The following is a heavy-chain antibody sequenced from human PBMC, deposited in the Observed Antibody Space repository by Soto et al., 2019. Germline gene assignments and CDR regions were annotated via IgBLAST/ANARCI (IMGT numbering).Heavy chain of an antibody. CDR2: INPNSGGT. CDR1: GYTFTGYY. Sequence: ASVKVPCKASGYTFTGYYMHWVRQAPGQGLEWMGWINPNSGGTNYAQKCQGRVTMTRDTSISTAYMELSRLRSDDTAVYYCEREHAKLDLGYWGQGTLVTVYS. CDR3: EREHAKLDLGY. V-gene: IGHV1-2*02. D-gene: IGHD1-7*01. J-gene: IGHJ4*02.